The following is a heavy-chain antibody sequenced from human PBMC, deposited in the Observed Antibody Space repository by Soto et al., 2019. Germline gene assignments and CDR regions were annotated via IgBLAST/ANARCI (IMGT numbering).Heavy chain of an antibody. CDR2: IGDSGAST. CDR3: AKGVERDV. CDR1: GFSFSSFA. J-gene: IGHJ6*04. V-gene: IGHV3-23*01. Sequence: EVLLLESGGGLVQPGGSLRLSCEASGFSFSSFAMNWVRQAPGKGLEWVSAIGDSGASTYYADSVKGRFTISRDNSRNTLYLPLNSRRAEDTSVYYCAKGVERDVWGNGATVTVSS. D-gene: IGHD1-26*01.